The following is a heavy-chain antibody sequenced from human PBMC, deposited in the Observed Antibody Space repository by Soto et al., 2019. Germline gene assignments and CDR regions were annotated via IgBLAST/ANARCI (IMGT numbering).Heavy chain of an antibody. V-gene: IGHV1-46*03. CDR3: ARDPTAVVTPLWYFDL. CDR2: INPSGGST. Sequence: GASVKVSCKASGYTFTSYYMHWVRQAPGQGLEWMGIINPSGGSTSYAQKFQGRVTMTRDTSTSTVYMELSSLRSEDTAVYYCARDPTAVVTPLWYFDLWGRGTLVTVSS. CDR1: GYTFTSYY. J-gene: IGHJ2*01. D-gene: IGHD2-21*02.